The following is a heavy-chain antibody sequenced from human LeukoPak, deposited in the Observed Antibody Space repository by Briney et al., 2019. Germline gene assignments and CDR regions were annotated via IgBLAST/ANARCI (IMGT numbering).Heavy chain of an antibody. Sequence: SETLSLTCAVSGYSISSAYYWSWIRQPAGKGLEWIGRIYTSGSTNYNPSLKSRVTISVDTSKNQFSLKLGSVTAADTAVYYCARVYSSWYLDYWGQGTLVTVSS. V-gene: IGHV4-61*02. CDR1: GYSISSAYY. CDR3: ARVYSSWYLDY. J-gene: IGHJ4*02. D-gene: IGHD6-6*01. CDR2: IYTSGST.